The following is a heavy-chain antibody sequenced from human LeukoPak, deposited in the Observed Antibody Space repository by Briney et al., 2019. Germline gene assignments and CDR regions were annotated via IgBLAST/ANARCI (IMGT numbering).Heavy chain of an antibody. CDR3: ARTLWFGESYGMDV. J-gene: IGHJ6*02. CDR1: GFTFSRFG. D-gene: IGHD3-10*01. CDR2: ISYDGSKT. Sequence: GGSLRLSCAASGFTFSRFGIHWVRQAPGKGLQWVALISYDGSKTYYAASVKDRFTISRDNAKNTLYLQMNSLRAEDTAVYYCARTLWFGESYGMDVWGQGTTVTVSS. V-gene: IGHV3-30*03.